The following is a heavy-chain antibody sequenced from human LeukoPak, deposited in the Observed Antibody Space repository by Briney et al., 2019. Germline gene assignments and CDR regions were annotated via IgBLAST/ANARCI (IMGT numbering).Heavy chain of an antibody. CDR2: INTNTGNP. CDR3: GRDPRLGIRGYTYGYIDY. J-gene: IGHJ4*02. Sequence: ASVKVSCKASGYSFTNYGINWVRQAPGQRLEWMGWINTNTGNPTYAHGFTGRYVFSWDTSVSTAYLVISGLTADDTAVYFCGRDPRLGIRGYTYGYIDYWGQGTLVTVSS. V-gene: IGHV7-4-1*02. CDR1: GYSFTNYG. D-gene: IGHD5-18*01.